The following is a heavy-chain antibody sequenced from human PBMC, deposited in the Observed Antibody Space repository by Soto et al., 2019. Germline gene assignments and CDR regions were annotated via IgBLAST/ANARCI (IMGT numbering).Heavy chain of an antibody. Sequence: PVESLTLSCKVAVYICTSDWISWVRQMPWECLEWMGRIDPSDSYTNYSPSFQGHVTISADKSISTAYLQWSSLKASDTAMYYCAKSPTYYYDSSGYYIDYWGQGTLVTVSS. V-gene: IGHV5-10-1*01. CDR1: VYICTSDW. CDR2: IDPSDSYT. CDR3: AKSPTYYYDSSGYYIDY. J-gene: IGHJ4*02. D-gene: IGHD3-22*01.